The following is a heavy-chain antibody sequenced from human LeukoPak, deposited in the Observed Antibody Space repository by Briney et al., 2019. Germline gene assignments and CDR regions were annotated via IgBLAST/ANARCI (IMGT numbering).Heavy chain of an antibody. D-gene: IGHD2-15*01. V-gene: IGHV1-8*01. CDR3: ARVTAIYCSGGSCYLRY. J-gene: IGHJ4*02. CDR2: MNTNSGNT. CDR1: GYTFTSYD. Sequence: GASVKVSCKASGYTFTSYDINWVRQATGQGLEWMGWMNTNSGNTGYAQKFQGRVTMTRNTSISTAYMELSSLRSEDTAVYYCARVTAIYCSGGSCYLRYWGQGTLVTVSS.